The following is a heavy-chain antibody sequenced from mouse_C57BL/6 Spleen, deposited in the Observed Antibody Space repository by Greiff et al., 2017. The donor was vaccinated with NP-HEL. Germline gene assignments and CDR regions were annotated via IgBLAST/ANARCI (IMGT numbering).Heavy chain of an antibody. D-gene: IGHD2-10*01. CDR2: IYPGDGDT. Sequence: VQLQQSGPELVKPGASVKISCKASGYAFSSSWMNWVKQRPGKGLEWIGRIYPGDGDTNYNGKFKGKATLTADKSSSTAYMQLSSLTSEDSAVYFCAREPYYPDYWGQGTTLTVSS. CDR1: GYAFSSSW. V-gene: IGHV1-82*01. J-gene: IGHJ2*01. CDR3: AREPYYPDY.